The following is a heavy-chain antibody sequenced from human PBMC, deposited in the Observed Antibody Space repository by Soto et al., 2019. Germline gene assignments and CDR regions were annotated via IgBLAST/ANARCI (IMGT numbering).Heavy chain of an antibody. Sequence: SVKVSCKAPGGTFSSYTISWVRQAPGQGLEWMGRIIPILGIANYAQKFQGRVTITADKSTSTAYMELSSLRSEDTAVYYCAIFCVRSIPVEGVDYWGQGTLVTVFS. J-gene: IGHJ4*02. CDR3: AIFCVRSIPVEGVDY. D-gene: IGHD3-9*01. CDR2: IIPILGIA. V-gene: IGHV1-69*02. CDR1: GGTFSSYT.